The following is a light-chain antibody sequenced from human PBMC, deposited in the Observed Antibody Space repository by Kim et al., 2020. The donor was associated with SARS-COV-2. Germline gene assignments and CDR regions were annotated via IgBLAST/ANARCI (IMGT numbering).Light chain of an antibody. CDR2: RDT. Sequence: SVALGQTARITCGGTDIGGKNVHWYQQKPGQAPVLVIYRDTNRPSGIPERFSGSNSGNTATLTISRAQAGYEADYYCQAWGSSTFVFGSGTKVTVL. V-gene: IGLV3-9*01. J-gene: IGLJ1*01. CDR3: QAWGSSTFV. CDR1: DIGGKN.